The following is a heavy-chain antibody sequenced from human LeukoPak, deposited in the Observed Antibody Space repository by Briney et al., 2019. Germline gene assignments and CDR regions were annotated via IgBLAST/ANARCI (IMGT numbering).Heavy chain of an antibody. J-gene: IGHJ4*02. V-gene: IGHV3-23*01. D-gene: IGHD5-12*01. CDR3: AKDLWGYSGPDPFDY. Sequence: GGSLRLSCAASGFTFSSYAMSWVPQAAGKGVEGVSAISGSGGSTYYADSVKGRFTISRDNSKNTLYLQMNSLRAEDTAVYYCAKDLWGYSGPDPFDYWGQGTLVTVSS. CDR1: GFTFSSYA. CDR2: ISGSGGST.